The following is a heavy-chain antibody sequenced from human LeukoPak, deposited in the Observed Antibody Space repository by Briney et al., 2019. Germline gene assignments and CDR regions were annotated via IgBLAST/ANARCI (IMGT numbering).Heavy chain of an antibody. Sequence: GGSLRLSCAASGFTFSDYYMSWLRQAPGKGLEWVSYISSSSSYTNYADSVKGRFTISRDNAKNSLYLQMNSLRAEDTAVYYCARDHQGDYYGSGSVDYWGQGTLVTVSS. J-gene: IGHJ4*02. V-gene: IGHV3-11*06. CDR1: GFTFSDYY. CDR2: ISSSSSYT. CDR3: ARDHQGDYYGSGSVDY. D-gene: IGHD3-10*01.